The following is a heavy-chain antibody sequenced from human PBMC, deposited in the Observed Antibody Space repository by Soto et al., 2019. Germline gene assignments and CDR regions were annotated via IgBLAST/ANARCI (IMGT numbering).Heavy chain of an antibody. CDR2: ISGDAGRT. Sequence: EVQLLESGGALVQPGGSLRLSCEASGFTYVKYAMSWVRQAPGEGLEWVSGISGDAGRTFYADSVKGRFTISRDNSKKTVYLPMNRLRVEETAVYYCVKDTVVVINGGDFDYWGQGTLVTVSS. J-gene: IGHJ4*02. D-gene: IGHD3-22*01. CDR3: VKDTVVVINGGDFDY. V-gene: IGHV3-23*01. CDR1: GFTYVKYA.